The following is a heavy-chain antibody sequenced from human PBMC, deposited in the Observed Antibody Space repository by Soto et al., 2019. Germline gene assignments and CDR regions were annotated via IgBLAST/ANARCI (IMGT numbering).Heavy chain of an antibody. J-gene: IGHJ6*02. CDR1: GFTFSNYD. D-gene: IGHD6-6*01. CDR2: IGPAGDT. V-gene: IGHV3-13*01. CDR3: ARGPYSSASEYYYYSGMDV. Sequence: GGSLRLSCAASGFTFSNYDMHWVRQPTGKGLEWVSTIGPAGDTYYPGSVKGRFTISRENAKNSLYLQMNSLRAGDTAVYYCARGPYSSASEYYYYSGMDVWGQGTTVTVS.